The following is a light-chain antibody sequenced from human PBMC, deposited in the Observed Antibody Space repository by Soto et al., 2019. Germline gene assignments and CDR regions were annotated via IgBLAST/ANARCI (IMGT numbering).Light chain of an antibody. CDR2: NVS. J-gene: IGLJ2*01. Sequence: QSVLTQPASVSGSPGQSITISCSGTSSDVGGYNYVSWYQQHPGKAPKLIIYNVSNRPSGVSNRFSGSKSGNTASLSISGXXXXXXXHYYCSSFTSSNTVLFGGGTKLTVL. CDR3: SSFTSSNTVL. CDR1: SSDVGGYNY. V-gene: IGLV2-14*01.